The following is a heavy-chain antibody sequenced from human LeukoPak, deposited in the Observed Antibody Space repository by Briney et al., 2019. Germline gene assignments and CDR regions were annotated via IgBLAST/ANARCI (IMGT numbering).Heavy chain of an antibody. V-gene: IGHV3-23*01. J-gene: IGHJ4*02. CDR1: GFMFTDHA. D-gene: IGHD3-10*01. CDR2: ISGSGTTT. CDR3: ARVLTLWFGALDY. Sequence: GGSLRLSCAASGFMFTDHALSWVRQAPGKGLEWVSSISGSGTTTYYAESVRGRFTVSRDNSKNTVYLQMNSLRADDTALYYCARVLTLWFGALDYWGQGRMVSV.